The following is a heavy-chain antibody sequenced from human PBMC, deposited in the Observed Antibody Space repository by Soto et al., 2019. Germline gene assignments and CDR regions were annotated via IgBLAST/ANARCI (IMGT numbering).Heavy chain of an antibody. CDR3: ARALTAMVAPDAFDI. CDR1: GCTFGSYA. V-gene: IGHV1-69*13. CDR2: IIPIFGTA. D-gene: IGHD5-18*01. Sequence: SVKVSCKASGCTFGSYAISWVRQAPGQGLEWMGGIIPIFGTANYAQKFQGRVTITADESTSTAYMELSSLRSEDTAVYYCARALTAMVAPDAFDIWGQGAMVTVSS. J-gene: IGHJ3*02.